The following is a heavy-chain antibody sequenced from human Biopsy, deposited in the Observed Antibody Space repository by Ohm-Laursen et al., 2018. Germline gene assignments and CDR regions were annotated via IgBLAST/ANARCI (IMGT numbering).Heavy chain of an antibody. CDR2: IYYTGST. Sequence: SDTLSLTCTVSRDSVSNYYWIWIRQPPGKGLEWIGYIYYTGSTNYNPSVKSRVTISVDTSNNQFSLKLISVTAADTAVYFCARDSRGGHLNTTLITGKNLDPWGQGILVTVSS. V-gene: IGHV4-59*02. CDR3: ARDSRGGHLNTTLITGKNLDP. D-gene: IGHD3-16*01. J-gene: IGHJ5*02. CDR1: RDSVSNYY.